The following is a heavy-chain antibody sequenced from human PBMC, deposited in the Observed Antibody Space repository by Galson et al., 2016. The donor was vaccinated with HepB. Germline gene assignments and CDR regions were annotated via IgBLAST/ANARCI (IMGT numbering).Heavy chain of an antibody. CDR3: VRGMYYGNQGDY. J-gene: IGHJ4*02. Sequence: SLRLSCAASGFTFSGYWMHWVRQDPGKGLVWVSRINGDETTTTYADSVRGRFSISRDNAKNTLYLQMNSLRADDTAVYFCVRGMYYGNQGDYWGQGTLVTVSS. D-gene: IGHD3-16*01. CDR2: INGDETTT. V-gene: IGHV3-74*01. CDR1: GFTFSGYW.